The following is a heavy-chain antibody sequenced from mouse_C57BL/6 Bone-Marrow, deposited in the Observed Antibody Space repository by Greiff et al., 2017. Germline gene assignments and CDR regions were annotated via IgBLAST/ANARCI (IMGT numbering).Heavy chain of an antibody. CDR3: ARYKGDRGYAMDY. D-gene: IGHD2-14*01. V-gene: IGHV7-3*01. J-gene: IGHJ4*01. CDR1: GFTFTDYY. Sequence: EVKLMESGGGLVQPGGSLSLSCAASGFTFTDYYMSWVRQPPGKALEWLGFIRNKANGYTTEYSASVKGRFTISRDNSQSSLYLQMNALRAEDSATYYCARYKGDRGYAMDYWGQGTSVTVSS. CDR2: IRNKANGYTT.